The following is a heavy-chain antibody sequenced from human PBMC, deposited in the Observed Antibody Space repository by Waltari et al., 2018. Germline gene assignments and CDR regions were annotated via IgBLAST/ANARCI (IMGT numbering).Heavy chain of an antibody. J-gene: IGHJ3*02. D-gene: IGHD3-22*01. V-gene: IGHV3-7*01. CDR1: GFPFSSYW. Sequence: EVQLVESGGGLVQPGGSLRLSCAASGFPFSSYWMSWVRQAPGKGLEWVTNIKKDGSEEYYVDSVRGRFTISRDNAKNSLYLQMNSLRPEDTAVYYCARDQWFAFDIWGQGTMVTVSS. CDR2: IKKDGSEE. CDR3: ARDQWFAFDI.